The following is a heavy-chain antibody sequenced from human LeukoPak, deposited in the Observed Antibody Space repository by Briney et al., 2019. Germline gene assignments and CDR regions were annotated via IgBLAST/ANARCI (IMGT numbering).Heavy chain of an antibody. Sequence: SETLSLTCTVSGGSISSYYWSWIRQPSGKGLEWIGYIYTSGSTNYNPSLKSRVTISVDTSKNQFSLKLSSVTAADTAVYYCARAGSYASWYFDLWGRGTLVTVSS. CDR3: ARAGSYASWYFDL. CDR2: IYTSGST. J-gene: IGHJ2*01. CDR1: GGSISSYY. D-gene: IGHD1-26*01. V-gene: IGHV4-4*09.